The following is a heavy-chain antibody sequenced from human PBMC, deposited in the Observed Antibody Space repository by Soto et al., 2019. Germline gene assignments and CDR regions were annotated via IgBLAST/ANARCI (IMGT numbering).Heavy chain of an antibody. V-gene: IGHV1-69*04. J-gene: IGHJ3*02. CDR2: IIPILGIA. D-gene: IGHD4-17*01. CDR1: GYTFTSYG. Sequence: ASVKVSCKASGYTFTSYGISWVRQAPGQGLEWMGRIIPILGIAHYAQKFQGRVTITADRSTSTAFMELSSLRSEDTAVYYCARDVDYGDYVGVFDIWGQGTMVTVSS. CDR3: ARDVDYGDYVGVFDI.